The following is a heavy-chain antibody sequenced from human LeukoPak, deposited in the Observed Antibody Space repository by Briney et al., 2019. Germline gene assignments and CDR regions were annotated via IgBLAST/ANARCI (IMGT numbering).Heavy chain of an antibody. Sequence: GGSLGLSCAASGFTFSSYAMSWVRQAPGKGLEWVSAMSGSGGGTYYAYSVKGRFTISRDNAKNLLFLQMNSLRDEDTAVYYCARDDRFDGSGHYTAFDVWGQGTMVTVSS. CDR3: ARDDRFDGSGHYTAFDV. J-gene: IGHJ3*01. V-gene: IGHV3-23*01. D-gene: IGHD3-22*01. CDR1: GFTFSSYA. CDR2: MSGSGGGT.